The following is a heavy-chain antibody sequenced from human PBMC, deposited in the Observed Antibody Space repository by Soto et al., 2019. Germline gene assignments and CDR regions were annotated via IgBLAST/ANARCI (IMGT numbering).Heavy chain of an antibody. CDR2: IYSGGST. J-gene: IGHJ3*02. CDR1: GFSVRSNY. CDR3: ARGLAAAGQGAFDI. D-gene: IGHD6-13*01. V-gene: IGHV3-53*01. Sequence: GGSLRLSCAVSGFSVRSNYINWVRQVPGKGLEWVSVIYSGGSTHNADSVKGRFTISRDNSKNTVYLQMNNLRAEDTAVYYCARGLAAAGQGAFDIWGQGTTVTVSS.